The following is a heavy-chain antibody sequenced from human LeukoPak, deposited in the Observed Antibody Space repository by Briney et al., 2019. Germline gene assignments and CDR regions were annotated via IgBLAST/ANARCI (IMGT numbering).Heavy chain of an antibody. V-gene: IGHV4-59*08. D-gene: IGHD3-10*01. J-gene: IGHJ5*02. Sequence: PSETLSLTCTVSGGSFSTYYWIWIRQPPGNGLEWIGYVYYSGSTNYNPSLKSRVTISLDTSKNHFYLKLRSVTAADTALYYCARGNLGFGSGSYYWFDPWGQGTLVTVSS. CDR3: ARGNLGFGSGSYYWFDP. CDR2: VYYSGST. CDR1: GGSFSTYY.